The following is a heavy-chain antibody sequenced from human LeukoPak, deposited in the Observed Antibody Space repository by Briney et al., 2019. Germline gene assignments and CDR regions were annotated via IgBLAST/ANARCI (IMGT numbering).Heavy chain of an antibody. CDR2: IYYSGST. CDR1: GGSLSELNYY. V-gene: IGHV4-39*01. J-gene: IGHJ4*02. D-gene: IGHD1-26*01. Sequence: SETLSLTCSVSGGSLSELNYYWGWVRQPPGRGLEWIGNIYYSGSTYNNPSLESRVLISVDTSRNQFSLKLTSVTATDTAVYYCARQGVVGATGFDFWGQGILVTVSS. CDR3: ARQGVVGATGFDF.